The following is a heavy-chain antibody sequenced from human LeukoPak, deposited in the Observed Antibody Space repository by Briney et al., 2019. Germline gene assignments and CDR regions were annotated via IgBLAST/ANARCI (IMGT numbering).Heavy chain of an antibody. D-gene: IGHD5-24*01. CDR2: IYTSGST. CDR1: GGSISSGSYY. V-gene: IGHV4-61*02. CDR3: ARDVEMATIA. Sequence: PSETLSLTCTVSGGSISSGSYYWSWIRQPAGKGLEWIGRIYTSGSTNYNPSLKSRVTISVDTSKNQFSLKLSSVTAADTAVYYCARDVEMATIAWGQGTLVTVSS. J-gene: IGHJ4*02.